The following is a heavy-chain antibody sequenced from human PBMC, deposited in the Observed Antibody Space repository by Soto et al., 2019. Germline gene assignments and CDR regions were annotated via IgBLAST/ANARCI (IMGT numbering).Heavy chain of an antibody. V-gene: IGHV3-30*18. CDR2: ISYDGSNK. CDR1: GFTFSSYG. D-gene: IGHD2-15*01. Sequence: QVQLVESGGGVVQPGRSLRLSCAASGFTFSSYGMHWVRQAPGKGLEWVAVISYDGSNKYYADSVKGRFTISSDNSKNTLYLQMNSLRAEDTAVYYCAKDRARYCGGGSCYSIFDYWGQGNLVTVSS. J-gene: IGHJ4*02. CDR3: AKDRARYCGGGSCYSIFDY.